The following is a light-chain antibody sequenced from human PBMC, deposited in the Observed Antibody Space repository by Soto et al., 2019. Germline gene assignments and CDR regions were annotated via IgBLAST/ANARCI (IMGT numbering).Light chain of an antibody. J-gene: IGKJ3*01. V-gene: IGKV4-1*01. Sequence: DIVMTQSPDSLAVSLGERATINCKSSQSVLYSSNNKNYLAWYQQKPGQPPKLLIYWASTRESGVPDRFSGSGSGTDFTLPISSLQAEDVAVYYCQQYYSTPHTFGPGTKVDIK. CDR1: QSVLYSSNNKNY. CDR2: WAS. CDR3: QQYYSTPHT.